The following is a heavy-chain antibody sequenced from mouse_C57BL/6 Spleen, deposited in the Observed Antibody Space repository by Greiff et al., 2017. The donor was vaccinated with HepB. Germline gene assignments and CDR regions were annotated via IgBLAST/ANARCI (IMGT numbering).Heavy chain of an antibody. V-gene: IGHV1-26*01. CDR1: GYTFTDYY. J-gene: IGHJ4*01. CDR2: INPNNGGT. Sequence: VQLKQSGPELVKPGASVKISCKASGYTFTDYYMNWVKQSHGKSLEWIGDINPNNGGTSYNQKFKGKATLTVDKSSSTAYMELRSLTSEDSAVYYCARRGPSNYRWAMDYWGQGTSVTVSS. CDR3: ARRGPSNYRWAMDY. D-gene: IGHD2-5*01.